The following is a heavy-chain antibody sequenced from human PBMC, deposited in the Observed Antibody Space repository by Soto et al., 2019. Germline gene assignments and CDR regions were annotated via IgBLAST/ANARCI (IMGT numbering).Heavy chain of an antibody. D-gene: IGHD2-2*01. Sequence: ASVKVSCKASGYTFTSYYMHWVRQAPGQGLEWMGIINPSGGSTSYAQKFQGRVTMTRDTSTSTVYMELSSLRSEDTAVYYCARSSTSSNYYYYGMDVWGQGTTVTVSS. CDR3: ARSSTSSNYYYYGMDV. CDR2: INPSGGST. CDR1: GYTFTSYY. J-gene: IGHJ6*02. V-gene: IGHV1-46*01.